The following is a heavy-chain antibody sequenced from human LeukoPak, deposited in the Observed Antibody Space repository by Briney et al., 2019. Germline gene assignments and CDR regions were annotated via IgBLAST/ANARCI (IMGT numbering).Heavy chain of an antibody. CDR2: IYFRGST. J-gene: IGHJ4*02. CDR1: GGSISGSSFN. Sequence: SETLSLTCTVSGGSISGSSFNWGWIRQPPGKGLEWIGSIYFRGSTSYNPSLKSRVTMTVDTSTNQFSLKLNSVTAADTAVYYCASLSLGFIYGTVDSWGQGTLVTVS. V-gene: IGHV4-39*01. CDR3: ASLSLGFIYGTVDS. D-gene: IGHD5-18*01.